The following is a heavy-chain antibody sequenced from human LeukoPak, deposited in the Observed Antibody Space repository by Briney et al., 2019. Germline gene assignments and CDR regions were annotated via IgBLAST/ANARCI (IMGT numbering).Heavy chain of an antibody. Sequence: PSETLSLTCAVYGGSFSGYYWSWIRHPPGKGLEWIGEINHSGSTNYNPSLKSRVTISVDTSKNQFSLKLSSVTAADTAVYYCASQYNWNDDAFDIWGQGTMVT. CDR2: INHSGST. V-gene: IGHV4-34*01. D-gene: IGHD1-20*01. CDR1: GGSFSGYY. J-gene: IGHJ3*02. CDR3: ASQYNWNDDAFDI.